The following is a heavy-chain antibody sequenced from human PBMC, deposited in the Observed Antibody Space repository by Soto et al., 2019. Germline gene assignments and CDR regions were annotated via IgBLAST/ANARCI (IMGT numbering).Heavy chain of an antibody. V-gene: IGHV3-33*01. Sequence: LRLSFEASGXTFNTYSMHWVRQPPGKGLEWLAAIWYDGTQKYYADSVKGRFIISRDNSKKTLYLEMNSLRAEDTAVYYCARAGGTTVTGLWHFDSWGQGTLVTVSS. J-gene: IGHJ4*02. CDR3: ARAGGTTVTGLWHFDS. CDR2: IWYDGTQK. CDR1: GXTFNTYS. D-gene: IGHD4-17*01.